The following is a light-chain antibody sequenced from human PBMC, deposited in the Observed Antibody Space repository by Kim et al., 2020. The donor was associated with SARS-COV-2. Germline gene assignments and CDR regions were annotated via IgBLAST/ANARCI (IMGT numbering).Light chain of an antibody. CDR2: DKD. Sequence: SSELTQDPAVSVALGQTVRITCQGDTLRTYHASWYQQKSGQAPLLVIYDKDSRRSGMPDRFSVSSSGNTASLTITGAQAEDDADYYCNSRESSGNLNWVFGGGTQLTVL. J-gene: IGLJ3*02. V-gene: IGLV3-19*01. CDR1: TLRTYH. CDR3: NSRESSGNLNWV.